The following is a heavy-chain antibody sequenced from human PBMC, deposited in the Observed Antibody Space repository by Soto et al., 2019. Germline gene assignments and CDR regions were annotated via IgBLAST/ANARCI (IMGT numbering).Heavy chain of an antibody. CDR3: TSLYYGH. CDR2: MSFDGSIK. J-gene: IGHJ4*02. CDR1: GLIFRSYG. V-gene: IGHV3-30*03. D-gene: IGHD3-3*01. Sequence: PGGSLRLSSAAAGLIFRSYGMNWVRQAPGKGLEWVAVMSFDGSIKYYADSVKGRFTISRDNSKNTLYLQMNSLKTEDTAVYYCTSLYYGHWGQGTLVTVSS.